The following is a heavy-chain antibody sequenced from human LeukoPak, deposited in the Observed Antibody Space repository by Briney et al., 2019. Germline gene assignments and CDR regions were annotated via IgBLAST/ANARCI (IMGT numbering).Heavy chain of an antibody. J-gene: IGHJ5*02. CDR1: GYTFTGYY. CDR2: INPNSGGT. Sequence: ASVKVSCKASGYTFTGYYMHWVRQAPGQGLEWMGWINPNSGGTNYAQKFQGRVTMTRDTSISTAYMELSRLRSDDTAVYYCARDLGPAATGDNWFDPWGQGTLVIVSS. D-gene: IGHD2-15*01. CDR3: ARDLGPAATGDNWFDP. V-gene: IGHV1-2*02.